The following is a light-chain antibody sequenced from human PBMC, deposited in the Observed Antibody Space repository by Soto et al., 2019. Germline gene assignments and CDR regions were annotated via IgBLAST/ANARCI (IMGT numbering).Light chain of an antibody. Sequence: MTQSPLSLPVTPGEPASISCISSQSLVHSDGIAYFSWFQQRPVRSPRRLXYKVSNRDSGVPARFRGSGSGTDFALKISRVEAEDVGVYYCMQGTHWPITFGQGTRLEIK. CDR2: KVS. V-gene: IGKV2-30*02. CDR3: MQGTHWPIT. CDR1: QSLVHSDGIAY. J-gene: IGKJ5*01.